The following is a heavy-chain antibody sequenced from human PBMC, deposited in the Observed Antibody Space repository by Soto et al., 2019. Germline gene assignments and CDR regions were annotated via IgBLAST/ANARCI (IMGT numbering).Heavy chain of an antibody. CDR1: GFTFSSYA. CDR3: ARETKAGYGDYYFDY. CDR2: ISSNGGST. Sequence: GGSLRLSCAASGFTFSSYAMHWVRQAPGKGLEYVSAISSNGGSTYYANSVKGRFTISRDNSKNTLYLQMGSLRAEDMAVYYCARETKAGYGDYYFDYWGQGTLVTVSS. J-gene: IGHJ4*02. D-gene: IGHD4-17*01. V-gene: IGHV3-64*01.